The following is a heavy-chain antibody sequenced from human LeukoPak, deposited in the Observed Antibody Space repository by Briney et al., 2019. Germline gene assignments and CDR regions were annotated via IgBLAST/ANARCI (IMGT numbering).Heavy chain of an antibody. CDR1: GYTFTSYY. CDR2: ISAYNGNT. CDR3: APALLTHADAFDI. Sequence: VTAVKVSCKASGYTFTSYYMHWVRQAPGQGLEWMGWISAYNGNTNYAQKLQGRVTMTRDTSTSTVYMELSSLRSEDTAVYYCAPALLTHADAFDIWGQGTMVTVSS. J-gene: IGHJ3*02. V-gene: IGHV1-18*04.